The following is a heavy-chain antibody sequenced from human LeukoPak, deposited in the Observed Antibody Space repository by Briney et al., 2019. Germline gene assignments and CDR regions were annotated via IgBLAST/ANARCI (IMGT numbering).Heavy chain of an antibody. V-gene: IGHV3-23*01. Sequence: GGSLRLSCAASGFTFSSYAMSWVRQAPGKGLEWVSAISGSGGSTYYADSVKGRFTISRDNAKNTLYLQMNSLRAEDTAVYYCAKETGCSSTSCYTAFDYWGQGTLVTVSS. J-gene: IGHJ4*02. D-gene: IGHD2-2*02. CDR3: AKETGCSSTSCYTAFDY. CDR2: ISGSGGST. CDR1: GFTFSSYA.